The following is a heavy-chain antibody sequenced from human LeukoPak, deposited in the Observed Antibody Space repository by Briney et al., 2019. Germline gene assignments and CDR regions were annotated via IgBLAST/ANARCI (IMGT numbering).Heavy chain of an antibody. CDR3: ARHLRWRTSFSPFDY. CDR1: GGSISSSGYY. J-gene: IGHJ4*02. V-gene: IGHV4-39*01. D-gene: IGHD3/OR15-3a*01. CDR2: IYYSGST. Sequence: PSETLSLTCTVSGGSISSSGYYWGWIRQPPGKGLEWIGSIYYSGSTDYNPSLKSRVTISVDTSKNQLSLKLSSVTAADTAVYYCARHLRWRTSFSPFDYWGQGTLVTVSS.